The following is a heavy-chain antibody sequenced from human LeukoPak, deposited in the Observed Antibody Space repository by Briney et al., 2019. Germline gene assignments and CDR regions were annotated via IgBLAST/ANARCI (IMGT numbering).Heavy chain of an antibody. CDR1: GGSISSSSYY. Sequence: PSETLSLTCTVSGGSISSSSYYWGWIRQPPGKGLEWIGSIYYSGSTYYNPSLKSRVTISVDTSKNQFPLKLSSVTAADTAVYYCARHGASSSISFDIWGQGTMVTVSS. D-gene: IGHD6-6*01. V-gene: IGHV4-39*06. CDR2: IYYSGST. CDR3: ARHGASSSISFDI. J-gene: IGHJ3*02.